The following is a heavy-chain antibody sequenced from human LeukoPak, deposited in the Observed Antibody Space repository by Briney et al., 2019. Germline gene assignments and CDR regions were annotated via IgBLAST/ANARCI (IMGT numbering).Heavy chain of an antibody. V-gene: IGHV3-74*01. CDR2: INSDGSST. CDR3: AREVSSGGWYNWFDP. Sequence: GGSLRLSCSASGFTFSKYAMHWVRQAPGKGLVWVSRINSDGSSTRYADSVKGRFIISRDNAKNTLNLQMNRLRAEDTAVYYCAREVSSGGWYNWFDPWGQGTLVTVSS. D-gene: IGHD6-19*01. J-gene: IGHJ5*02. CDR1: GFTFSKYA.